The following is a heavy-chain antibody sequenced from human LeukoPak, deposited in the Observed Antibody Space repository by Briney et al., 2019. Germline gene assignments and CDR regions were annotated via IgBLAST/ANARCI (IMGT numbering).Heavy chain of an antibody. J-gene: IGHJ4*02. D-gene: IGHD5-12*01. CDR2: ISGSGGST. V-gene: IGHV3-23*01. CDR3: ANSGGYDHWAQYYCDY. Sequence: PGGSLRLSCAASGFTFSSYAMSWVRQAPGKGLEWVSAISGSGGSTYYADSVKGRFTISRDNSKNTLYLQMNSLRAEDTAVYYCANSGGYDHWAQYYCDYWGQGTLVTVSS. CDR1: GFTFSSYA.